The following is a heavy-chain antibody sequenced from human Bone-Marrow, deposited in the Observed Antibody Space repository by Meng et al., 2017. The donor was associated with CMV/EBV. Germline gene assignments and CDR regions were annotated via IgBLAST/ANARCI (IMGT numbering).Heavy chain of an antibody. D-gene: IGHD1-1*01. CDR2: IGTAGDT. J-gene: IGHJ5*02. Sequence: GESLKISCAASGFTFSSYDMHWVRQATGKGLEWVSAIGTAGDTYYPGSVKGRFTISRDNAKNSLYLQMSSLRAGDSAVYYCASGSRTASHPWGQGTLVTVSS. CDR3: ASGSRTASHP. V-gene: IGHV3-13*01. CDR1: GFTFSSYD.